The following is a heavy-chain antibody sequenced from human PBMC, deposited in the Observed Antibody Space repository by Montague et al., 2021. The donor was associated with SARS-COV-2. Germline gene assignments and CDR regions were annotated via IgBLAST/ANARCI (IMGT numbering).Heavy chain of an antibody. V-gene: IGHV4-61*02. Sequence: TLSLTRTVSGGPIRSGSYYWSWIRQPAGKGLEWIGRIYSSGSTNYXPSLKGRVTMSVDTSKNQFSLKVSSVTAADTAVYYCARDYGDYSYYYGLDVWGQGTTVTVSS. CDR2: IYSSGST. D-gene: IGHD4-17*01. CDR3: ARDYGDYSYYYGLDV. CDR1: GGPIRSGSYY. J-gene: IGHJ6*02.